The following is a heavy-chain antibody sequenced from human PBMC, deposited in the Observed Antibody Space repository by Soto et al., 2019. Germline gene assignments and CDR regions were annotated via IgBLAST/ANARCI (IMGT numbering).Heavy chain of an antibody. CDR1: GFTFSNYE. V-gene: IGHV3-64*01. D-gene: IGHD2-15*01. J-gene: IGHJ6*03. Sequence: PGGSLRLSCAASGFTFSNYEMHWVRQAPGKGLEYVSGISNNGAHTDYAKSVKGRFTISRDNSENTLYLQMGSLRAEDMALYYCARVASYGRYYYYYYMDVWGKGTTVTVSS. CDR3: ARVASYGRYYYYYYMDV. CDR2: ISNNGAHT.